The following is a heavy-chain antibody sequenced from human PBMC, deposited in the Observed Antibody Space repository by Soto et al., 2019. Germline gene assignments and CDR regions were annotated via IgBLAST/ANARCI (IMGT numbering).Heavy chain of an antibody. J-gene: IGHJ6*02. CDR3: TRPGYCISTSCPPRRDGMDV. Sequence: PGESLKISWNGSGYSFTSYCIGWVLQMPGKGLEWMGIIYPGDSDTRYSPSFQGQVTISADKSISTAYLQMNSLKTEDTAVYYCTRPGYCISTSCPPRRDGMDVWGQGTTVTVSS. CDR2: IYPGDSDT. V-gene: IGHV5-51*01. D-gene: IGHD2-2*01. CDR1: GYSFTSYC.